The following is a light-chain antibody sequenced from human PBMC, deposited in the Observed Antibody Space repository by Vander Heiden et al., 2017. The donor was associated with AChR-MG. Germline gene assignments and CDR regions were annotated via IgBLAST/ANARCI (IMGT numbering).Light chain of an antibody. J-gene: IGLJ3*02. CDR2: GVN. V-gene: IGLV2-14*03. Sequence: SALTQPASVSWSPGQSITISCTATHRELGDYNYVSWYQQHPGEAPKLMIFGVNKRPSGMSYRVSGSKSGSTASLTISGLQAEDEGDYFCSSYTSKSTLMFGWGTKLTVL. CDR1: HRELGDYNY. CDR3: SSYTSKSTLM.